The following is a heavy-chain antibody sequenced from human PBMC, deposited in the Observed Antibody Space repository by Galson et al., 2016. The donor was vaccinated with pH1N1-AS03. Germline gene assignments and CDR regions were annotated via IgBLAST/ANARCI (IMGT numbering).Heavy chain of an antibody. CDR1: GFTFSKYA. Sequence: SLRLSCAASGFTFSKYAMSWVRQAPGKGLEWVSGVRGSDGTTHYADSVKGRFTISRDTSKSTLYLQMNGLRAEDAAIYYCAKTIAARLYCSDSWGQGTLVTVSS. CDR3: AKTIAARLYCSDS. J-gene: IGHJ4*02. V-gene: IGHV3-23*01. D-gene: IGHD6-6*01. CDR2: VRGSDGTT.